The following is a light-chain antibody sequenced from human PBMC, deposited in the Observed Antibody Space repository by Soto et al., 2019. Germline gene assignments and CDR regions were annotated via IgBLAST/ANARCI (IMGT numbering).Light chain of an antibody. V-gene: IGKV1-39*01. CDR1: QSISSY. Sequence: QVTKSPSSLSASVGDRVTITCRASQSISSYLNWYQQKPGKAPKLLIYAASSLQSGVPSRFSGSGSGTDFTLTISSLQPEDFATYYCQQSYSTLWTFGQGTKVDIK. CDR2: AAS. J-gene: IGKJ1*01. CDR3: QQSYSTLWT.